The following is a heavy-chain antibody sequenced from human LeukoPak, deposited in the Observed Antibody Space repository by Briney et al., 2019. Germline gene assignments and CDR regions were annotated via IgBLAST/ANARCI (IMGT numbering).Heavy chain of an antibody. Sequence: GASVKVSCTASGYTFTSYGMGWVRQAPGQGLEWMGIINPSGGSTSYAQKFQGRVTMTRDTSTSTVYMELSSLRSEDTAVYYCASGLRYFDLYYWGQGTLVTVSS. CDR2: INPSGGST. CDR1: GYTFTSYG. D-gene: IGHD3-9*01. CDR3: ASGLRYFDLYY. V-gene: IGHV1-46*01. J-gene: IGHJ4*02.